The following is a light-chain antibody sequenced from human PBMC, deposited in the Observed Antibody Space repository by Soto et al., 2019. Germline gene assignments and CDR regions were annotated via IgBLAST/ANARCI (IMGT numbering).Light chain of an antibody. Sequence: QSALTQPASVSGSPGQSITISCTGTSSDVGSYNYVSWYQQHPGKVPKLMIYEVSNRPSGVSDRFSGSKSGNTASLTISGLQAEDEADYYCSSYTGSSTLVFGGGTKLPS. CDR1: SSDVGSYNY. V-gene: IGLV2-14*01. CDR3: SSYTGSSTLV. J-gene: IGLJ3*02. CDR2: EVS.